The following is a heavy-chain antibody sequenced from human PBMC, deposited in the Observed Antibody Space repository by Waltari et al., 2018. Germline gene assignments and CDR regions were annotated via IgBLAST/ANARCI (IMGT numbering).Heavy chain of an antibody. D-gene: IGHD1-26*01. CDR2: IYTSGST. J-gene: IGHJ4*02. V-gene: IGHV4-61*02. Sequence: QVQLQESGPGLVKPSQTLSLTCTVPGGSISSGSYYWSWIRQPAGKGLEWIGRIYTSGSTNYNPSLKSRVTISVDTSKNQFSLKLSSVTAADTAVYYCAREWELLLSIDYWGQGTLVTVSS. CDR3: AREWELLLSIDY. CDR1: GGSISSGSYY.